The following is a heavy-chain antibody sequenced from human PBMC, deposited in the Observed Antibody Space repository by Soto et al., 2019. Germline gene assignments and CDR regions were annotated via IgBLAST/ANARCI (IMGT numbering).Heavy chain of an antibody. CDR2: IVVGSGNT. CDR1: GFTFTSSA. CDR3: AADTSASGYPYEYYYGMDV. V-gene: IGHV1-58*01. D-gene: IGHD3-3*01. J-gene: IGHJ6*02. Sequence: SVKVSCKASGFTFTSSAVQWVRQARGQRLEWIGWIVVGSGNTNYAQKFQERVTITRDMSTSTAYMELSSLRSEDTAVYYCAADTSASGYPYEYYYGMDVWGQGTTVTVYS.